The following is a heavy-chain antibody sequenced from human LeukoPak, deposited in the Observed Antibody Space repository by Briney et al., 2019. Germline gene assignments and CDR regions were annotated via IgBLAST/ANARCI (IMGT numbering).Heavy chain of an antibody. CDR1: GFTFTSYG. CDR3: ARGHSYDSGGYSSANDY. Sequence: ASVKVSCKASGFTFTSYGFSWVRQAPGQGLEWMGGIIPIFGTANYAQKFQGRVTITTDESTSTAYMELSSLRSEDTAVYYCARGHSYDSGGYSSANDYWGQGTLVTVSS. D-gene: IGHD3-22*01. CDR2: IIPIFGTA. V-gene: IGHV1-69*05. J-gene: IGHJ4*02.